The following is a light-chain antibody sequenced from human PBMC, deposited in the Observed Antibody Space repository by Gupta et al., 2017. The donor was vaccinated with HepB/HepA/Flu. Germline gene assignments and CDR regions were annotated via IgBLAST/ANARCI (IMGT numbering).Light chain of an antibody. Sequence: QSVLTPPPSVSGAPGQRVTIACTGSGSTVGAGYAVHWYQHLPGTAPKLLIYDNHNRPSGVPDRFSGSNAGTSASLTITGLQAEDEADYHCQSYDRTLSAYVFGSGTKVTVL. CDR2: DNH. J-gene: IGLJ1*01. CDR3: QSYDRTLSAYV. V-gene: IGLV1-40*01. CDR1: GSTVGAGYA.